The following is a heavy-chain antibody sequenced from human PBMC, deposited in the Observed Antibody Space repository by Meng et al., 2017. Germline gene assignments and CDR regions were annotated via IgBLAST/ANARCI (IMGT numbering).Heavy chain of an antibody. J-gene: IGHJ4*02. CDR3: ARDFDY. V-gene: IGHV3-30*16. Sequence: VQLVESGGEVVPPGRSLTLSCAASGFIFSNYEMHWVRQAPGKGLEWVACITKDGSRKYYLGSVRGRFTISRDNSKNTLYLEMNSLRSEDTALYYCARDFDYWGQGTLVTVSS. CDR1: GFIFSNYE. CDR2: ITKDGSRK.